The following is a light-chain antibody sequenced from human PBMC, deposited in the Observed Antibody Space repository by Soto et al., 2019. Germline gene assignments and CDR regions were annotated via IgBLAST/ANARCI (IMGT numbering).Light chain of an antibody. J-gene: IGKJ5*01. CDR2: DAS. V-gene: IGKV3-11*01. CDR1: QSVSSY. Sequence: ESVLTQSPGTLSLSPGERATLSCRASQSVSSYLAWYQQKPGQAPRLLIYDASNRATGIPARFSGSGYGTDFTLTISSLEPEDFALYYCQQRSTWPPTFGQGTRLEIK. CDR3: QQRSTWPPT.